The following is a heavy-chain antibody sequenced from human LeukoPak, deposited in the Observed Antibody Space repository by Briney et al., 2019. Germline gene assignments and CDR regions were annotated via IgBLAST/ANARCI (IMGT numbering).Heavy chain of an antibody. D-gene: IGHD4-23*01. J-gene: IGHJ6*03. CDR2: ITPIFGTA. V-gene: IGHV1-69*06. CDR1: GGTFSSYA. Sequence: SVKVSCKASGGTFSSYAISWVRQAPGQGLEWMGGITPIFGTANYAQKFQGRVTITADKSTSTAYMELSSLRSEDTAVYYCASSTVAIYYYYYYMDVWGKGTTVTVSS. CDR3: ASSTVAIYYYYYYMDV.